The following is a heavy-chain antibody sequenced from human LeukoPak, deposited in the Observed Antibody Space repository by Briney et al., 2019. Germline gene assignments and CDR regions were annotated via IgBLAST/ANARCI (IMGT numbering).Heavy chain of an antibody. V-gene: IGHV3-30*03. D-gene: IGHD1-1*01. Sequence: GRSLRLSCEASGFTFSSYGIHWVRQAPDKGLEWVAVVSYDGSDKYYADSVKGRFTISRDNSKNTLYLQMNSLRAEDTAVYYCAPGTGGYWGQGTLVTVSS. CDR1: GFTFSSYG. CDR3: APGTGGY. J-gene: IGHJ4*02. CDR2: VSYDGSDK.